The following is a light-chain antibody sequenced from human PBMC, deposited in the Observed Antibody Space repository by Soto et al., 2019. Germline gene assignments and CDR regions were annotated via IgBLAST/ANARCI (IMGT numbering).Light chain of an antibody. J-gene: IGKJ5*01. CDR1: EDISSH. Sequence: DIQLTQSPSFLSASVGDRVSITCRASEDISSHLTWYQQKPGKIPKLLISPASTLRRGVPSRFSGSGSGTEFTLTISGLQPEDFATYYCQQFDSYPITFGQGTRLDI. CDR3: QQFDSYPIT. CDR2: PAS. V-gene: IGKV1-9*01.